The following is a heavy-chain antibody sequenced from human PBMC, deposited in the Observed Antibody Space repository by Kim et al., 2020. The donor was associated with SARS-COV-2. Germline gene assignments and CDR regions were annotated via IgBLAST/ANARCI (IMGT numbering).Heavy chain of an antibody. V-gene: IGHV4-59*01. J-gene: IGHJ6*02. CDR3: ARDNLPRGSSSWYPPVGYGMDV. D-gene: IGHD6-13*01. CDR2: IYYSGST. CDR1: GGSISSYY. Sequence: SETLSLTCTVSGGSISSYYWSWTRQPPGKGLEWIGYIYYSGSTNYNPSLKSRVTISVDTSKNQFSLKLSSVTAADTAVYYCARDNLPRGSSSWYPPVGYGMDVWGQGTTVTVSS.